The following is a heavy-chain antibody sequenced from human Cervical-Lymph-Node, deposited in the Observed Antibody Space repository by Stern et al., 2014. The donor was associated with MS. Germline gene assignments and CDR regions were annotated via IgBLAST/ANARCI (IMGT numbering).Heavy chain of an antibody. D-gene: IGHD3-16*02. V-gene: IGHV3-9*01. CDR2: ISWNSNII. J-gene: IGHJ4*02. CDR1: GFTFDDCA. CDR3: AKDISERHYYFDS. Sequence: VQLVESGGGSVQPGRSLRLSCEASGFTFDDCAMHWVRQAPGKGLEWVSGISWNSNIIGYADSVRRRFTISRDNAKNSLYLQMNGLRPEDTALYYCAKDISERHYYFDSWGEGTLVTVSS.